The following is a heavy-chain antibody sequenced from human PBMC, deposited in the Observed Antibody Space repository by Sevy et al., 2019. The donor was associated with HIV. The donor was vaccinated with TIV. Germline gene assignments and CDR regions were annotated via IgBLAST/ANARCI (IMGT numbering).Heavy chain of an antibody. V-gene: IGHV3-43*01. CDR1: GFTFDDYT. CDR3: AKGLRIMDAFDI. D-gene: IGHD3-16*01. CDR2: ISWDGGST. Sequence: GGSLRLSCAASGFTFDDYTMHWVRQAPGKGLEWVSLISWDGGSTYYADSVKGRFTISRDNSKNSLYLQMNCLRTEDTALYYCAKGLRIMDAFDIWGQGTMVTVSS. J-gene: IGHJ3*02.